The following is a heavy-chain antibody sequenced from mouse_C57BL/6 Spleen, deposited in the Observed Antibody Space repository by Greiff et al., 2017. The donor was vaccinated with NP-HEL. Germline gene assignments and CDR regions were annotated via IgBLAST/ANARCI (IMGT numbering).Heavy chain of an antibody. CDR1: GFTFSSYA. J-gene: IGHJ1*03. CDR2: ISSGGDYI. CDR3: TRDPFITTVVANDVDV. V-gene: IGHV5-9-1*02. D-gene: IGHD1-1*01. Sequence: EVQLVESGEGLVKPGGSLKLSCAASGFTFSSYAMSWVRQTPEKRLEWVAYISSGGDYIYYADTVKGRFTISRDNARNTLYLQMSSLKSEDTAMYYCTRDPFITTVVANDVDVWGTGTTVTVSS.